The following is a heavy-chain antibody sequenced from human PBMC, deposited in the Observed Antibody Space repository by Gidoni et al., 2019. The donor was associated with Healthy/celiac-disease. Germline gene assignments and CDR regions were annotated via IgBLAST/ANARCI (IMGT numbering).Heavy chain of an antibody. CDR2: ISSSSSYI. D-gene: IGHD6-19*01. J-gene: IGHJ4*02. V-gene: IGHV3-21*01. CDR1: GFTFSSYS. CDR3: ARSEEWLAYFDY. Sequence: EVQLVESGGGLVKPGGSLRLSCAASGFTFSSYSMNWVRQAPGKGLEWVSSISSSSSYIYYADSVKGRFTISRDNAKNSLYLQMNSLRAEDTAVYYCARSEEWLAYFDYWGQGTLVTVSS.